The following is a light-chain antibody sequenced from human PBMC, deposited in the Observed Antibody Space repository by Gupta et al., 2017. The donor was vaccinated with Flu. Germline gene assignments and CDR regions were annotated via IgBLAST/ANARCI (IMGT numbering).Light chain of an antibody. CDR1: ALPKQY. V-gene: IGLV3-25*03. Sequence: SYELTQPPSVSVSPGQTARLTCSGDALPKQYAYWYQQKPGQAPVLVIYKDSERPSGIPERFSGSSSGTTVTLTISGVQAEDEADYYCQSADSSGTYVFGGGTKLTVL. J-gene: IGLJ3*02. CDR3: QSADSSGTYV. CDR2: KDS.